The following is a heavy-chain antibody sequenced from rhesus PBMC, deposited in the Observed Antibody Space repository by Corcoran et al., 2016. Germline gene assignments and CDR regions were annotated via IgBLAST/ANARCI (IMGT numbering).Heavy chain of an antibody. CDR2: IGGSSSST. CDR1: GYSISNGYG. J-gene: IGHJ4*01. Sequence: QVQLQESGPGLVKPSETLSLTCGVPGYSISNGYGWSWIRQPPGKGLEWIGYIGGSSSSTNYNPYLKSRVTISKDTSKNQCSLKLRSVTAADTAVYYCAKEYNWNEGTFDYWGQGVLVTVSS. V-gene: IGHV4-127*01. CDR3: AKEYNWNEGTFDY. D-gene: IGHD1-7*02.